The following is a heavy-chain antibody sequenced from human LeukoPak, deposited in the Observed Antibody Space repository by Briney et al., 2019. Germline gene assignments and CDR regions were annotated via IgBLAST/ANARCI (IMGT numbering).Heavy chain of an antibody. V-gene: IGHV2-5*02. Sequence: ESGPTLVHPTQPLTLTCTLSGFSFSTSGVGVGWIRHPPEKALEWLALIYWDDDKRYSPSLKSRLNITNDTSKTQVVLTMTNMDPVDTATYYCAHRNDWLLFDAFDIWGQGTMVTVSS. CDR2: IYWDDDK. J-gene: IGHJ3*02. D-gene: IGHD3-9*01. CDR1: GFSFSTSGVG. CDR3: AHRNDWLLFDAFDI.